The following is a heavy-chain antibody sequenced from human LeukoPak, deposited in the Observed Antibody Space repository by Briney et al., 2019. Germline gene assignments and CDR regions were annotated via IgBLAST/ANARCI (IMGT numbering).Heavy chain of an antibody. CDR3: ASLFCSSTSCYKGVDY. Sequence: GGSLRLSCAASGFTFSNYWMNWVRQAPGKGLVWVSRINTDGSSTSYADSVKGRFTISRDNAKNTLYLQMNSLRAEDTAVYYCASLFCSSTSCYKGVDYWGQGTLVTVSS. CDR2: INTDGSST. V-gene: IGHV3-74*01. D-gene: IGHD2-2*02. CDR1: GFTFSNYW. J-gene: IGHJ4*02.